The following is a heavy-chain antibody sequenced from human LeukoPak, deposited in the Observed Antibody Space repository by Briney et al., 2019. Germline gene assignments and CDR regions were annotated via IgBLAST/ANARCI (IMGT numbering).Heavy chain of an antibody. V-gene: IGHV3-74*03. D-gene: IGHD2-21*02. CDR1: GFTFSRYW. Sequence: RSGGSLRLSFAASGFTFSRYWMYWVRQAPGKGLVWVSRINSDGSTTTYADSVKGRFTISRDNAKNTLYLQMNSLRAEDTAVYYCARDFKYCGGDCYAGFDPWGQGTLVTVSS. CDR3: ARDFKYCGGDCYAGFDP. CDR2: INSDGSTT. J-gene: IGHJ5*02.